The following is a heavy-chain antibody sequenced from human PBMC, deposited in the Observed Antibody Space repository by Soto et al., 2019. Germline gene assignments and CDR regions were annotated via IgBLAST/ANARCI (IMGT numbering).Heavy chain of an antibody. V-gene: IGHV3-23*01. J-gene: IGHJ4*02. CDR2: ISGSGEST. CDR1: GFTFSSCA. Sequence: EVQLLESGGGLVQPGGSLRLSCAASGFTFSSCAMTWVRQAPGEGLQWVSSISGSGESTFHADSVKGRFTISRDNSKNTLTLQMNSLRAEDTAIYYCAKYSSYWDEDYWGQGTLVTVSS. D-gene: IGHD3-22*01. CDR3: AKYSSYWDEDY.